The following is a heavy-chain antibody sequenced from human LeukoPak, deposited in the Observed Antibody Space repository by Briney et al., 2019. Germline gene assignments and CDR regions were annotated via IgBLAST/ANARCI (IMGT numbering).Heavy chain of an antibody. Sequence: ASVKVSCKASGYTFTSYGISWVRQAPGQGLEWMGWISAYNGNTNYAQKLQGRVTMTTDTSTSTAYMELRSLRSDDTAVYYCAKDQPGGVAAKDSEDAFDIWGQGTMVTVSS. D-gene: IGHD1-14*01. CDR1: GYTFTSYG. CDR2: ISAYNGNT. V-gene: IGHV1-18*01. J-gene: IGHJ3*02. CDR3: AKDQPGGVAAKDSEDAFDI.